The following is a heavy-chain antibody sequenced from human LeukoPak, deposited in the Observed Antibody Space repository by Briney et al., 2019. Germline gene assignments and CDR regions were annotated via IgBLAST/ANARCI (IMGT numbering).Heavy chain of an antibody. Sequence: GGSLRLSCSASGFTFSSYAIHWVRQAPGKGLQYVSGISSNGGNTDNADSVKGRFTISRDNSKNTVDLQMSSLRAEDTAVYYCVKRSGLYFDYWGQGTLVTVSS. CDR2: ISSNGGNT. CDR1: GFTFSSYA. V-gene: IGHV3-64D*09. J-gene: IGHJ4*02. CDR3: VKRSGLYFDY. D-gene: IGHD1-26*01.